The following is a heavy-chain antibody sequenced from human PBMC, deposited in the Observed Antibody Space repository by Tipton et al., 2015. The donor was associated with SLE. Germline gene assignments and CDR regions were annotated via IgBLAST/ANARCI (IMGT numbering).Heavy chain of an antibody. CDR2: IILGGST. V-gene: IGHV4-34*12. CDR1: ARSFGGYY. Sequence: GLVKPSETLSLTCAVSARSFGGYYWTWIRQPPGKGLEWIGEIILGGSTNYNPSLKSRVSISVDTSKNQFSLNLRSVTAADTAAYYCARRSGTVDFWGQGTLVTVSS. CDR3: ARRSGTVDF. J-gene: IGHJ4*02. D-gene: IGHD1-7*01.